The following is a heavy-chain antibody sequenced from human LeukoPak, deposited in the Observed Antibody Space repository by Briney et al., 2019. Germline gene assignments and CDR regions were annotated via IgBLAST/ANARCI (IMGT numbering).Heavy chain of an antibody. J-gene: IGHJ4*01. CDR2: ISSSSYI. Sequence: PGGSLRLSCAASGFTFSSYSMNWVRQAPGKGLEWVSSISSSSYIYYADSVKGRFTISRDNAKNSLYLQMNSLRAEDTAVYYCGRDGTAPGLYFDLWGQGTLVTVSS. CDR3: GRDGTAPGLYFDL. D-gene: IGHD6-13*01. CDR1: GFTFSSYS. V-gene: IGHV3-21*01.